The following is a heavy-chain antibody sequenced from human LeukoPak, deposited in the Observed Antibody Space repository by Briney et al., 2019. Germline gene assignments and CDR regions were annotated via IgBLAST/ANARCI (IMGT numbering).Heavy chain of an antibody. V-gene: IGHV4-34*01. CDR1: GGSFSGYY. Sequence: SESLSLTCAVYGGSFSGYYWSWIRQPPGKGLEWIGEINHRGSTNYNPSLKSRVTISVDTSKNQFSLKLSSVTAADTAVYYCAGYYGGYWGQGTLVTV. CDR3: AGYYGGY. J-gene: IGHJ4*02. D-gene: IGHD2-21*01. CDR2: INHRGST.